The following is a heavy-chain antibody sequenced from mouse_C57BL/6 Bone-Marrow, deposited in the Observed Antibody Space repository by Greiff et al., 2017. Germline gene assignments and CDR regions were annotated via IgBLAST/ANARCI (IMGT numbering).Heavy chain of an antibody. V-gene: IGHV14-4*01. CDR3: TIYDGYEAGAMDD. D-gene: IGHD2-3*01. J-gene: IGHJ4*01. Sequence: VQLQQSGAERVRPGASVKLSCTASGFYIKDDHMLWVKQRPEQGLEWIGWIDPENGDTEYASKFQGKATITADTSYNTAYLQLSILTSEDTAVYYCTIYDGYEAGAMDDWGQGTSVTVSS. CDR1: GFYIKDDH. CDR2: IDPENGDT.